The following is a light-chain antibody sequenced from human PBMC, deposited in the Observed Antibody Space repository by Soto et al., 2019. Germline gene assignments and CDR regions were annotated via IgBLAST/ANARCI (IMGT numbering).Light chain of an antibody. J-gene: IGLJ1*01. CDR3: AAWDDSLNGYV. CDR2: SNN. V-gene: IGLV1-44*01. CDR1: SSKIGSNT. Sequence: QSVLTQPPSASGAPRQRVTISCSGSSSKIGSNTVNWYQQLPGTAPKLLIYSNNQRPSGVPDRFSGSKSGTSASLAISGLQSEDEADYYCAAWDDSLNGYVFGTGTRSPS.